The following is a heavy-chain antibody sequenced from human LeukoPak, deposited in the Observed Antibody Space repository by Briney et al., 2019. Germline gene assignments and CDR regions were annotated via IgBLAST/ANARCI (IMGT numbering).Heavy chain of an antibody. CDR1: GFTFRSYW. J-gene: IGHJ3*01. V-gene: IGHV3-74*01. Sequence: GGSLRLSCAASGFTFRSYWMHWVRQAPGKGLVWVSRINSDGSSTNYADSVKGRFTISRDNSKKTLYLQMNSLRAEDTAVYYCASFGDRSGGSCSAFDVWGQGTMVTVSS. CDR3: ASFGDRSGGSCSAFDV. CDR2: INSDGSST. D-gene: IGHD2-15*01.